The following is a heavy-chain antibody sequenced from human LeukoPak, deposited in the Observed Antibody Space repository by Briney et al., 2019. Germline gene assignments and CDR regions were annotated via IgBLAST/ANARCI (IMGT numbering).Heavy chain of an antibody. V-gene: IGHV3-53*01. D-gene: IGHD3-10*01. Sequence: GGSLRLSCAASGFTFRNYCMSWVRQAPGKGLEWVAVIYGDGTTYYADSVKGRFTISSDTLKNTLSLQMDSLRAADTAMYYCARGSPVASGRYSIYSSWGQGTLVTVSP. J-gene: IGHJ5*02. CDR2: IYGDGTT. CDR1: GFTFRNYC. CDR3: ARGSPVASGRYSIYSS.